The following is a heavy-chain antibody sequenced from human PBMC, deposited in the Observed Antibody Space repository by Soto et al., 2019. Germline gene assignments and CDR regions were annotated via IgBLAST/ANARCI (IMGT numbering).Heavy chain of an antibody. CDR3: ARENLNRTTRPTNKYYFYY. J-gene: IGHJ4*02. CDR1: GGTFSSYT. CDR2: IIPILGIA. V-gene: IGHV1-69*08. Sequence: QVQLVQSGAEVKKPGSSVKVSCKASGGTFSSYTISWVRQAPGQGHEWMGRIIPILGIANYAQKFQGRVTITADKSTSTDYMELSSLRAEDTAVYYCARENLNRTTRPTNKYYFYYWGQGTLVTVSS. D-gene: IGHD1-1*01.